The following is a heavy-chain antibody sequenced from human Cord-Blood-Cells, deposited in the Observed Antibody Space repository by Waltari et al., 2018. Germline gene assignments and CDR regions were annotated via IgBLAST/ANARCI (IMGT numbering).Heavy chain of an antibody. J-gene: IGHJ4*02. CDR1: GGSCSGHS. V-gene: IGHV4-34*01. CDR3: ASEVGDIDY. D-gene: IGHD1-26*01. Sequence: QVQLQHWGAGLWKSSGTLSLTCTVYGGSCSGHSWSWIRQPPGKGLEWIGEINHSGSTNYNPSLKSRVTISVDTSKNQFSLKLSSVTAADTAVYYCASEVGDIDYWGQGTLVTVSS. CDR2: INHSGST.